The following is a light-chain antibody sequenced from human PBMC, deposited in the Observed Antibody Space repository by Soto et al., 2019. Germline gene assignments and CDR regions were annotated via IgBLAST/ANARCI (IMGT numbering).Light chain of an antibody. CDR2: AAS. V-gene: IGKV1-27*01. J-gene: IGKJ3*01. CDR3: QKYHSAPFT. CDR1: QGISNY. Sequence: DIQMTQSPSSLSASVGDRVTITCRARQGISNYLAWYQQKPGKVPKLLIYAASTLQSGVPSRFSGSGSGTDFTLTISRLQPEDVATYYWQKYHSAPFTFGPGTKVDIK.